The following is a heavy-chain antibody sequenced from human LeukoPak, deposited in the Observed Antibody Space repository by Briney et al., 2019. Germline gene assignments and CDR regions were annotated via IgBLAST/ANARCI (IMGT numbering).Heavy chain of an antibody. CDR3: ASGLLDSSGYFLNY. CDR2: ISSSGSTI. D-gene: IGHD3-22*01. Sequence: GGSLRLSCAASAFTVSDYYMSWIRQAPGKGLEWASYISSSGSTIYYADSVKGRFTISRDNAKNSLYLQMNSLRAEDTAVYYCASGLLDSSGYFLNYWGQGTLVTVSS. V-gene: IGHV3-11*01. CDR1: AFTVSDYY. J-gene: IGHJ4*02.